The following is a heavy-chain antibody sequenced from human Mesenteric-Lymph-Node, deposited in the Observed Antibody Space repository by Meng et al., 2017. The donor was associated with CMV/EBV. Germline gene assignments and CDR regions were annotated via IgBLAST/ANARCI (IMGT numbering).Heavy chain of an antibody. Sequence: ASVKVSCKASGYTFTDYYIHWVRQAPGQGLEWMGWLHPNSGATNFAQKFQDRVTRTRDTSISTTYMELSRLRSDDTADYYCAREGLKYIGTFFDQWGQGTLVTVSS. J-gene: IGHJ4*02. CDR1: GYTFTDYY. CDR3: AREGLKYIGTFFDQ. CDR2: LHPNSGAT. D-gene: IGHD1-26*01. V-gene: IGHV1-2*02.